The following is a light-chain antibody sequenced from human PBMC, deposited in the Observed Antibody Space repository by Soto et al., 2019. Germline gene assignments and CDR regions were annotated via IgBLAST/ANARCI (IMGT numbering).Light chain of an antibody. J-gene: IGKJ2*01. V-gene: IGKV3-15*01. CDR2: GAS. CDR1: QSVSSN. CDR3: HQYNNWYT. Sequence: EKALTQSPVTLSLSPGERATLSCRASQSVSSNLAWYQQRPGQAPRLLIYGASTRATGIPARFSGSGSGTEFTLTISSLQSEDFAVYYCHQYNNWYTFGQGTKLEIK.